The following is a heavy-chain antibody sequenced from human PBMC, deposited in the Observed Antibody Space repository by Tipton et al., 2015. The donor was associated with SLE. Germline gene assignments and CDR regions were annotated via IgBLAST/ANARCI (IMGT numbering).Heavy chain of an antibody. CDR3: ARGTGSRHYYNMDV. CDR1: GFTFTTYS. V-gene: IGHV3-21*01. Sequence: GSLRLSCAASGFTFTTYSMNWVRQAPGKGLEWVSSISSSGSYIYYADSVKGRFTISRDNAKNSLYLQMNSLRAEDTAVYYCARGTGSRHYYNMDVWDKGTTVTVSS. D-gene: IGHD3-10*01. J-gene: IGHJ6*03. CDR2: ISSSGSYI.